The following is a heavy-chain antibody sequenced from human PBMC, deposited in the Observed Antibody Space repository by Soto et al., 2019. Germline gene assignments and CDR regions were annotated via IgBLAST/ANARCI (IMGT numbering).Heavy chain of an antibody. CDR1: GFTFSTSW. J-gene: IGHJ4*02. V-gene: IGHV3-74*01. CDR2: IKSDASTT. D-gene: IGHD3-10*01. CDR3: ARGPTGWFGYDY. Sequence: EVQLVESGGGFVQPGGSLRLSCAASGFTFSTSWMHWVRQAAGKGLVWVSRIKSDASTTNYADSVKGRFTISRDNAKNTLYLQMDSLTVEDTAVYYCARGPTGWFGYDYWGQGTLVTVSS.